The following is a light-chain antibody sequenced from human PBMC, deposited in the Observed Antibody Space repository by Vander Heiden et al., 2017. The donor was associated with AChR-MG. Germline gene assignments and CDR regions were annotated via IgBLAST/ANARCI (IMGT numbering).Light chain of an antibody. CDR2: RGD. CDR3: AAWDDSLLGLV. CDR1: SSNIGSNT. J-gene: IGLJ3*02. V-gene: IGLV1-44*01. Sequence: QSVLTQPPSASRTPGQRVTISCSGSSSNIGSNTVNWYQRLPGTAPKLLIFRGDQRPSGVPDRFSGSKSDTSASLAISGLQSEDEADYYCAAWDDSLLGLVFGGGTKLTVL.